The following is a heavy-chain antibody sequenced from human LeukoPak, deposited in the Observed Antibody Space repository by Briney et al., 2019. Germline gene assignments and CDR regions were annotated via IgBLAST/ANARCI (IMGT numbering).Heavy chain of an antibody. V-gene: IGHV4-30-4*08. Sequence: PSETLSLTCTVSGGSISSGDYYWSWIRQPPGKGLEWIGYIYYSGSTYYNPSLKSRVTISVDTSKNQFSLKLSSVTAADTAVYYCARHISTSDGYFDYWGQGTLVTVSS. CDR2: IYYSGST. J-gene: IGHJ4*02. CDR1: GGSISSGDYY. CDR3: ARHISTSDGYFDY. D-gene: IGHD2-2*01.